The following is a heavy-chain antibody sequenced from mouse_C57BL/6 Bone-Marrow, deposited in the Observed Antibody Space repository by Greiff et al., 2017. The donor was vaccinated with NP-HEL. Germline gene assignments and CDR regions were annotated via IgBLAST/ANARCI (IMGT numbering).Heavy chain of an antibody. CDR2: IDPENGDT. J-gene: IGHJ3*01. Sequence: VQLKESGAELVRPGASVKLSCTASGFNIKDDYMHWVKQRPEQGLEWIGWIDPENGDTEYASKFQGKATITADTSSNTAYLQLSSLTSEDTAVYYCTTGISFAYWGQGTLVPVSA. CDR1: GFNIKDDY. CDR3: TTGISFAY. V-gene: IGHV14-4*01.